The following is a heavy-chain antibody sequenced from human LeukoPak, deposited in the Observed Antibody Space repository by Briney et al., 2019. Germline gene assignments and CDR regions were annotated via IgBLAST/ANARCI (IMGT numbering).Heavy chain of an antibody. CDR2: IFYSGST. Sequence: SETLSLTCSVSGDSIGSYYWTWIRQSAGKGLEWIGYIFYSGSTNYSPSLKSRVTISVDTSDNQFSLQLRSVTAADTAIYYCARGRARDGSFPWLDSWGQGTLVTVSS. V-gene: IGHV4-59*01. CDR1: GDSIGSYY. D-gene: IGHD3-10*01. CDR3: ARGRARDGSFPWLDS. J-gene: IGHJ5*01.